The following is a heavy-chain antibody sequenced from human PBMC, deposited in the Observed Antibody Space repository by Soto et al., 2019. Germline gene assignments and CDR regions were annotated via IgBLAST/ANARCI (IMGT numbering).Heavy chain of an antibody. J-gene: IGHJ5*02. V-gene: IGHV3-20*01. CDR3: ARDGPPSSSSWWGINHNWFDP. Sequence: PGGSLRLSCAASGFTFDDYGMSWVRQAPGKGLEWVSGINWNGGSTGYADSVKGRFTISRDNAKNSLYLQMNSLRAEDTALYHCARDGPPSSSSWWGINHNWFDPWGPGTLVTVSS. CDR2: INWNGGST. D-gene: IGHD6-13*01. CDR1: GFTFDDYG.